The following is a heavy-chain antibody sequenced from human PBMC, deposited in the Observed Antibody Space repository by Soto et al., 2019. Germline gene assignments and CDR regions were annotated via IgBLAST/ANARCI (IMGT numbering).Heavy chain of an antibody. D-gene: IGHD4-4*01. Sequence: GGSLRLSCAASGFTFSSYSMNWVRQAPGKGLEWVSSISSSSSYIYYADSVKGRFTISRDNAKNSLYLQMNSLRAEDTAVYYCARDLGGTTAFDYWGQGTLVTVS. J-gene: IGHJ4*02. V-gene: IGHV3-21*01. CDR2: ISSSSSYI. CDR3: ARDLGGTTAFDY. CDR1: GFTFSSYS.